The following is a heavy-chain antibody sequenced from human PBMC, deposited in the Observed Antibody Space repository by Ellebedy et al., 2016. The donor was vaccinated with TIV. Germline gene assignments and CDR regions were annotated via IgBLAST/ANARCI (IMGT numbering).Heavy chain of an antibody. Sequence: GESLKISCAASGFVFSGSAMQWVRQAPEKGLEWVGRVRRRTHNYATQYGAAVKGRFTISRDDSESTAYLQMSSLKIDDTAIYYCIRHVEYDRSYWGQGILVTVSS. CDR2: VRRRTHNYAT. J-gene: IGHJ4*02. D-gene: IGHD3-9*01. CDR3: IRHVEYDRSY. CDR1: GFVFSGSA. V-gene: IGHV3-73*01.